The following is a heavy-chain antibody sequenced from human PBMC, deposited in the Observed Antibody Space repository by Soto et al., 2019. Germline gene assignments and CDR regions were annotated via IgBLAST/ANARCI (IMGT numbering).Heavy chain of an antibody. CDR2: IYWNDDK. CDR1: GFSLSTSGVG. D-gene: IGHD3-3*01. J-gene: IGHJ6*02. V-gene: IGHV2-5*01. CDR3: AHTPSIFGVTLYYYYGMDV. Sequence: SGPTLVKPTQTLTLTCTFSGFSLSTSGVGVGWIRQPPGKALEWLALIYWNDDKRYSPSLKSRLTITKDTSKNQVVLTMTNMDPVDTATYYCAHTPSIFGVTLYYYYGMDVWGQGTTVTVSS.